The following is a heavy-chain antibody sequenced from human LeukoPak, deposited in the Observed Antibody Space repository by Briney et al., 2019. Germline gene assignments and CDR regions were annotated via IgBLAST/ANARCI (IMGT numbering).Heavy chain of an antibody. CDR3: ARAQYSSGWQLPIVDY. Sequence: PSETLSLTCTVSGGSISSGGYYWSWIRQHPGKGLEWIGYIYYSGSTNYNPSLKSRVTISVDPSKNQFSLKLSSVTAADTAVYYCARAQYSSGWQLPIVDYWGQGTLVTVSS. CDR2: IYYSGST. J-gene: IGHJ4*02. V-gene: IGHV4-61*08. D-gene: IGHD6-19*01. CDR1: GGSISSGGYY.